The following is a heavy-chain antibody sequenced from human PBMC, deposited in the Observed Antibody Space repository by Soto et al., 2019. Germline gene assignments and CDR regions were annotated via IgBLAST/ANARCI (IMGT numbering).Heavy chain of an antibody. CDR3: ARQDGSRGD. Sequence: SLTCTVSGSCISTTSYYWGWVRQPPGKGLEWIGSIYYTGSTYYNPSLKSRVTISVDTSKNQFSLELSSVTAADTAVYYCARQDGSRGDWGQGTLVTVSS. J-gene: IGHJ4*02. CDR2: IYYTGST. CDR1: GSCISTTSYY. D-gene: IGHD5-12*01. V-gene: IGHV4-39*01.